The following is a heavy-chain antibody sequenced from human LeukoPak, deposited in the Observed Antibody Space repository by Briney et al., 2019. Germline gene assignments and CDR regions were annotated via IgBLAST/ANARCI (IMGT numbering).Heavy chain of an antibody. J-gene: IGHJ5*02. D-gene: IGHD3-10*01. CDR2: ISGSGGST. CDR1: GYTFSSYG. V-gene: IGHV3-23*01. Sequence: ASVKVSCKASGYTFSSYGMSWVRQAPGKGLEWVSAISGSGGSTYYADSVKGRFTISRDNSKNTLYLQMNSLRAEDTAVYYCAKDAIWDYYGSGSFPWGQGTLVTVSS. CDR3: AKDAIWDYYGSGSFP.